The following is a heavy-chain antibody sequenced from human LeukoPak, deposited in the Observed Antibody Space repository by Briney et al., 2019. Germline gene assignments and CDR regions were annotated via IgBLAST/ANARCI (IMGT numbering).Heavy chain of an antibody. Sequence: KPSETLSLTCAVYGGSFSGYYWSWIRQPPGKGLEWIGEINHSGSTNYNPSLKSRVTISVDTSKNQFSLKLSSVTAADTAVYYCARVTGGFGTCFDYWGQGTLVTVSS. CDR2: INHSGST. V-gene: IGHV4-34*01. J-gene: IGHJ4*02. CDR3: ARVTGGFGTCFDY. CDR1: GGSFSGYY. D-gene: IGHD3-9*01.